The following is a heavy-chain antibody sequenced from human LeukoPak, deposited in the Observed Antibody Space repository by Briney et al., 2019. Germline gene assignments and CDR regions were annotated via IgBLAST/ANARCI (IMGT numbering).Heavy chain of an antibody. CDR2: VYNSESI. D-gene: IGHD2-2*01. CDR1: GGSINGYY. Sequence: SETLSLTCTVSGGSINGYYWSWLRQPAGKGLEWIGRVYNSESINYNPSLKSRVTMSIDTSKNQFYLKLNSVTAADTAVYYCARDRSSSYTRDWFDPWGQGALVTGSS. V-gene: IGHV4-4*07. J-gene: IGHJ5*02. CDR3: ARDRSSSYTRDWFDP.